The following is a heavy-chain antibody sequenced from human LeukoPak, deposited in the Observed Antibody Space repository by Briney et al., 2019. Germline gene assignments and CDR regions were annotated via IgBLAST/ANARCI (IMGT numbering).Heavy chain of an antibody. D-gene: IGHD5-24*01. Sequence: GGSLRLSCAASGFTFSSYAMSWVRQAPGKGLEWVSGISGSGGNTYYADSVKGRFTISRDNSKNTLYLHMNSLRGDDTSVYYCARNPTEGDGHYYGMDVWGQGTTVTVSS. CDR1: GFTFSSYA. J-gene: IGHJ6*02. CDR3: ARNPTEGDGHYYGMDV. V-gene: IGHV3-23*01. CDR2: ISGSGGNT.